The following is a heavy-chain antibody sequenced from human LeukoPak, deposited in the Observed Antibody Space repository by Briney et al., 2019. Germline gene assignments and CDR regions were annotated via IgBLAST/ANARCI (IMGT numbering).Heavy chain of an antibody. CDR3: ARNYGSGSYYEYYYYYGMDV. D-gene: IGHD3-10*01. Sequence: ASVKVSCKASGYTFTGHYMHWVRQAPGQGLEWMGWINPNSGGTNYAQKFQGRVTMTRDTSISTAYMELSRLRSDDTAVYYCARNYGSGSYYEYYYYYGMDVWGQGTTVTVSS. CDR2: INPNSGGT. CDR1: GYTFTGHY. V-gene: IGHV1-2*02. J-gene: IGHJ6*02.